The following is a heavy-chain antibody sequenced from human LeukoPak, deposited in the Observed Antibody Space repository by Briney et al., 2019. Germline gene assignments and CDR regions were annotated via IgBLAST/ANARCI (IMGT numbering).Heavy chain of an antibody. Sequence: PGGSLRLSCAASGFTFSSYGMSWVRQAPGKGLEWVAVISYDGSSKYYADSVKGRFTISRDNSKNTLYLQMNSLRAEDTAVYYCARARGSYGYGDAFDIWGQGTMVTVSS. V-gene: IGHV3-30*03. CDR2: ISYDGSSK. J-gene: IGHJ3*02. CDR1: GFTFSSYG. D-gene: IGHD5-18*01. CDR3: ARARGSYGYGDAFDI.